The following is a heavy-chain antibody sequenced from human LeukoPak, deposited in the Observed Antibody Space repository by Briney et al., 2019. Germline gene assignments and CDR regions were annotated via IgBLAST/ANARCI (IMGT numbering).Heavy chain of an antibody. Sequence: GGSLRLSCAASGFNVSSNYIHWVRQAPGKGLEWISVSYTGGSAYYADSVKGRFTISRDNSKTAFYLQMHSLSAGDTAVYYCVRSSGGNGGPGIRYFDYWGQGTLVTVSS. D-gene: IGHD4-23*01. CDR1: GFNVSSNY. CDR2: SYTGGSA. CDR3: VRSSGGNGGPGIRYFDY. J-gene: IGHJ4*02. V-gene: IGHV3-53*01.